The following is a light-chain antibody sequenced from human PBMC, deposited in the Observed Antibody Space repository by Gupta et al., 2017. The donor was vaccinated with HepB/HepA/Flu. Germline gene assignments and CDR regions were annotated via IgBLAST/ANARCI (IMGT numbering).Light chain of an antibody. CDR3: QHHNNWPPDT. CDR1: QSVSSN. Sequence: EIMMTQSPATLSVSPGERATLSCRASQSVSSNLAWYQRKPGQAPRLRTYGASARDTGIPARFRGSGSGKKFSLTISSRQSEDYAVYYCQHHNNWPPDTFGQGTNLEIK. CDR2: GAS. J-gene: IGKJ2*01. V-gene: IGKV3-15*01.